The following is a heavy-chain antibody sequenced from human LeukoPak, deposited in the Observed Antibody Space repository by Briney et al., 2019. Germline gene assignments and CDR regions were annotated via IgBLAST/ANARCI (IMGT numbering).Heavy chain of an antibody. J-gene: IGHJ6*03. CDR3: AKTESTRRKYFYMDV. CDR2: VIPVFNSA. D-gene: IGHD1-14*01. V-gene: IGHV1-69*06. Sequence: EASVKVSCKASGYTFTSYGISWVRQAPGQGLEWVGGVIPVFNSAEYAQKFQGRVTINADSSTSTVYMELSSLTSEDTAVYYCAKTESTRRKYFYMDVWAKGTTVTVSS. CDR1: GYTFTSYG.